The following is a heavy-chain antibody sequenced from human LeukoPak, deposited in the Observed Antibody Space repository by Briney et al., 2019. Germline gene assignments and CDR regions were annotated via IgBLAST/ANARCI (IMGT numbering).Heavy chain of an antibody. V-gene: IGHV3-15*01. J-gene: IGHJ4*02. CDR2: IKSKTDGGTT. Sequence: GGSLRLSCAASGFTFSNAWMSWVRQAPGKGLEWVGRIKSKTDGGTTDYAAPVKGRFTISRDDSKNTLYLQMNSLKTEDTAVYYCTTAGGYSSSWTPDYWGQGTLVIVSS. CDR1: GFTFSNAW. D-gene: IGHD6-13*01. CDR3: TTAGGYSSSWTPDY.